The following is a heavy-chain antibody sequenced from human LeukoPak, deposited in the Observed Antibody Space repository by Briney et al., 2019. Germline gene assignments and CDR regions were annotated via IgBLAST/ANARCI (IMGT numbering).Heavy chain of an antibody. CDR3: AKSLNYDILTASFDS. Sequence: PGRSLRLSCAASGFTFDDYAIHWVRQAPGRGLEWVSGISWNSGNIGYADSVKGRFTISRDSAKNSLYLQMNSLRAEDTALYYCAKSLNYDILTASFDSWGQGTLVTVSS. CDR1: GFTFDDYA. V-gene: IGHV3-9*01. D-gene: IGHD3-9*01. CDR2: ISWNSGNI. J-gene: IGHJ4*02.